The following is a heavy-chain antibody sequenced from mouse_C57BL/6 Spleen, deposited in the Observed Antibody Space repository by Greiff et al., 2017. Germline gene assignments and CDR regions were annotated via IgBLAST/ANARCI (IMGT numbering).Heavy chain of an antibody. J-gene: IGHJ1*03. Sequence: VQLQQSGAELVKPGASVKLSCKASGYTFTEYTIHWVKQRSGQGLEWIGWFYPGSGSIKYNEKFKDKATLTADKSSSTVYMELSRVTSEDSAVYFCARHEERNYGRSSYWYFDVWGTGTTVTVSS. V-gene: IGHV1-62-2*01. CDR3: ARHEERNYGRSSYWYFDV. CDR1: GYTFTEYT. CDR2: FYPGSGSI. D-gene: IGHD1-1*01.